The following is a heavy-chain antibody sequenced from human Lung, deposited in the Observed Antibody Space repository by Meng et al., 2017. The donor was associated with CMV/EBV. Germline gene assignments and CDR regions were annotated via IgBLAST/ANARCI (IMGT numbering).Heavy chain of an antibody. D-gene: IGHD3-16*01. CDR1: GDTFTCYY. CDR3: ARSPQGLGY. CDR2: INPSGGST. J-gene: IGHJ4*02. Sequence: QVQLVQSGAEVTKPXXSGKVSCKASGDTFTCYYMHWVRQAPGQGLEWMGIINPSGGSTSYAQKFQGRVTMTRDTSTSTVYMELSSLRSEDTAVYYCARSPQGLGYWGQGTLCTVSS. V-gene: IGHV1-46*01.